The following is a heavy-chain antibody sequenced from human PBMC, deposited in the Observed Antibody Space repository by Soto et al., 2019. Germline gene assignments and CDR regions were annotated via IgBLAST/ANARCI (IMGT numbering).Heavy chain of an antibody. CDR3: ARDGTLYDSSGYYYLY. Sequence: SVKVSCKASGGTFSRYAINWVRQAPGQGLEWMGGIIPMFGTANYAQKFQGRVTITADESTNTGYMELRSLISEDTAVYYCARDGTLYDSSGYYYLYWGQGPLVTVS. CDR1: GGTFSRYA. J-gene: IGHJ4*02. D-gene: IGHD3-22*01. CDR2: IIPMFGTA. V-gene: IGHV1-69*13.